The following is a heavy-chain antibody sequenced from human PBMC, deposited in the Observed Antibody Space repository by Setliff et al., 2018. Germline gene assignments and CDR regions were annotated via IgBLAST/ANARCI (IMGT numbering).Heavy chain of an antibody. CDR3: ARGGSSGWYGGAFDM. CDR1: GDSISNTGYY. Sequence: SETLSLTCIVAGDSISNTGYYWGWIRQPPGKGLEWIGNIYNSGSTYYNPSLKSRVTMSVDTSKNHFSLKLTSVTAADTALYYCARGGSSGWYGGAFDMWGQGTMVTVSS. V-gene: IGHV4-39*02. J-gene: IGHJ3*02. CDR2: IYNSGST. D-gene: IGHD6-19*01.